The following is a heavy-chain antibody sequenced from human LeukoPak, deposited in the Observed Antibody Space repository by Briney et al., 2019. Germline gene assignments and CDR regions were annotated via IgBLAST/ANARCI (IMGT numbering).Heavy chain of an antibody. Sequence: GGSLRLSCAASGFTFSSYWMAWVRQAPGKGLEWVANMKQDGSEKYYADSVKGRFTISRDNAKNSLYLQMNSLRAEDTALYYCARDNRGLFDYWGQGTLVPVSS. CDR2: MKQDGSEK. D-gene: IGHD2/OR15-2a*01. CDR1: GFTFSSYW. CDR3: ARDNRGLFDY. J-gene: IGHJ4*02. V-gene: IGHV3-7*03.